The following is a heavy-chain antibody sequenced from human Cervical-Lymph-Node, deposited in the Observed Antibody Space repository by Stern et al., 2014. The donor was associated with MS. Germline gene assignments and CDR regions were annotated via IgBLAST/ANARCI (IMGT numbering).Heavy chain of an antibody. J-gene: IGHJ6*04. CDR2: IDWDDDK. CDR1: GFSLTTTGMC. Sequence: QVTLKESGPALVKPTQTLTLTCTFSGFSLTTTGMCVSWIRQPPGKALEXLGIIDWDDDKYYNTSLKTRLSISSDTSKNQVVLTLTDVAPVDSATYYCARVLAAGAFYYFGMDVWGKGTTVTVSS. V-gene: IGHV2-70*01. D-gene: IGHD6-25*01. CDR3: ARVLAAGAFYYFGMDV.